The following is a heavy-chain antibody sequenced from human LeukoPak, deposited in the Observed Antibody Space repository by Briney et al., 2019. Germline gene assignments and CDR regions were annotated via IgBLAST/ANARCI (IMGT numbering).Heavy chain of an antibody. J-gene: IGHJ4*02. CDR2: IKEDGSEK. V-gene: IGHV3-7*01. CDR1: GFTFSTYW. Sequence: GGSLRLSCAGSGFTFSTYWMSWVRQAPGKGLEWVANIKEDGSEKFYVDSVKGRFTISRDNAKNSLYLQMTSLRPEDTALYYCAGGTGWLIDSWGQGTLVTVSS. D-gene: IGHD3-9*01. CDR3: AGGTGWLIDS.